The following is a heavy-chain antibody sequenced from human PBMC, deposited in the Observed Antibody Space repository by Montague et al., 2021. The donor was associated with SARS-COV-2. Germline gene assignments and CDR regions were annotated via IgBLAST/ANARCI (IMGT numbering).Heavy chain of an antibody. D-gene: IGHD5-24*01. CDR2: ISNDGSNK. CDR3: ARESERVHDGGYFDY. Sequence: SLRLSCAASGFSFSYAMHCVCQAPRQGLEWVALISNDGSNKHYADSVKGRFTVSIDNSKNTLYLQMNSLRAEDTAAYYCARESERVHDGGYFDYWGPGTLVTVSS. CDR1: GFSFSYA. J-gene: IGHJ4*02. V-gene: IGHV3-30*04.